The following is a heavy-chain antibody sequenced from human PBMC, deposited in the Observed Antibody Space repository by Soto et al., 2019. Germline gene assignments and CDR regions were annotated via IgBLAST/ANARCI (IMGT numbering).Heavy chain of an antibody. CDR3: AKDLTGDEDS. V-gene: IGHV3-30-3*01. Sequence: PGGSLRLSCAASGFSFSDHAMHWVRRAPGKGLEWVALVAHDGTSKYYAGSVKGRFTISSDKSSNTLFLQMDSLDTEDTAVYYCAKDLTGDEDSWGQGTLVTVSS. CDR2: VAHDGTSK. J-gene: IGHJ1*01. CDR1: GFSFSDHA. D-gene: IGHD3-10*01.